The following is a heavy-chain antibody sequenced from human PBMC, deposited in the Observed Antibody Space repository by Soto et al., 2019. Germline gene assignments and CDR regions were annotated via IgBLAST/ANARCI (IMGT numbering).Heavy chain of an antibody. J-gene: IGHJ4*02. CDR2: IFWGDDK. Sequence: QITLKESGPTLAKPTQTPTLTCSFSGFSLSTRGVGVGWIRQPPGKALEWLALIFWGDDKWYSPSLRSRLTSTEGTSKNQVVLIMTNMDPVDTATYYCAHRSRGYAYYFDQWGQGTLVTVSS. D-gene: IGHD5-12*01. V-gene: IGHV2-5*02. CDR3: AHRSRGYAYYFDQ. CDR1: GFSLSTRGVG.